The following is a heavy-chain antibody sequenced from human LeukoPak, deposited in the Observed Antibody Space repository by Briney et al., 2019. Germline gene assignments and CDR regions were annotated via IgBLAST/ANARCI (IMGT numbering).Heavy chain of an antibody. D-gene: IGHD3-10*01. CDR2: ISYDGSNK. V-gene: IGHV3-30-3*01. Sequence: PGRSLRLSCAASGFTLSSYAMHWVRQAPGKGLEWVAVISYDGSNKYYADSVKGRFTISRDNSKNTLYLQMNSLRAEDTAVYYCARFRLGEPPAYWGQGTLVTVSS. J-gene: IGHJ4*02. CDR1: GFTLSSYA. CDR3: ARFRLGEPPAY.